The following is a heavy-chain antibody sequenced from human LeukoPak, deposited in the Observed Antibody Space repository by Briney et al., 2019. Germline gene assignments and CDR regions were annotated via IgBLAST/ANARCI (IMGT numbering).Heavy chain of an antibody. CDR2: ISYDGSNK. CDR1: GFTFSSYG. J-gene: IGHJ4*02. Sequence: GGSLRLSCAASGFTFSSYGMHWVRQAPGKGREGVAVISYDGSNKYYADSVKGRFTISRDNSKNTLYLQMNSLRAEDTAVYYCAKDLGYCSGGSCYRFDYWGQGTLVAVSS. V-gene: IGHV3-30*18. D-gene: IGHD2-15*01. CDR3: AKDLGYCSGGSCYRFDY.